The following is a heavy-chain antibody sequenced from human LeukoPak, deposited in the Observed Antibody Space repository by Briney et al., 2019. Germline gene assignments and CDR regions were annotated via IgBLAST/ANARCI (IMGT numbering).Heavy chain of an antibody. CDR2: IWYDTSNK. CDR3: ARDLAAAGTWFDP. V-gene: IGHV3-33*01. J-gene: IGHJ5*02. Sequence: PGRSLRLSCAASGFTFSSYGMHWVRQAPGKGLEWVAVIWYDTSNKYYADSVKGRFTISRDNSKDTLYPQMNSLRAEDTAVYYCARDLAAAGTWFDPWGQGTLVTVSS. CDR1: GFTFSSYG. D-gene: IGHD6-13*01.